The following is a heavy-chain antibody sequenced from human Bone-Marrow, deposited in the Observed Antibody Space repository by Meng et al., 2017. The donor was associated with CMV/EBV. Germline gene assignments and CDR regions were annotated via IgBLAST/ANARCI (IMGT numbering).Heavy chain of an antibody. CDR2: IVVGSGNT. CDR1: GFTFTSSA. CDR3: AAVPEDSSPSVDY. D-gene: IGHD6-6*01. Sequence: SAKVSRKASGFTFTSSAVQWVRQARGQRLEWLGWIVVGSGNTNYAQKFQERVTITRDMSTSTAYMELSSLRSEDTAVYYCAAVPEDSSPSVDYWGQGTLVTVSS. J-gene: IGHJ4*02. V-gene: IGHV1-58*01.